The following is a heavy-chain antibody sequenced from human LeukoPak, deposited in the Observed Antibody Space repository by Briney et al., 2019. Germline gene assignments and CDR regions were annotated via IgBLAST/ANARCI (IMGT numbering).Heavy chain of an antibody. Sequence: IPGGSLRLSCAASGFTFSSYSMNWVRQAPGKGLEWVSSISSSSSYIYYADSVKGRFTVSRDNAKNSLYLQMDSLRDDDTAVYYCARDGGSGDYDFDRYYMDVWGKGTTVTISS. CDR1: GFTFSSYS. J-gene: IGHJ6*03. CDR2: ISSSSSYI. D-gene: IGHD3-22*01. V-gene: IGHV3-21*01. CDR3: ARDGGSGDYDFDRYYMDV.